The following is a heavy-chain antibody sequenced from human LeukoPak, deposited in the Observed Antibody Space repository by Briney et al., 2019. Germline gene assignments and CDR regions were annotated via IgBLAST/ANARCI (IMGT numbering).Heavy chain of an antibody. V-gene: IGHV1-69*13. J-gene: IGHJ6*02. CDR2: TIPIFGTA. D-gene: IGHD6-19*01. CDR3: ARKRTYSSGWSVLYYGMDV. CDR1: GGTFSSYA. Sequence: SVKVSCKASGGTFSSYAISWVRQAPGQGLEWMGGTIPIFGTANYAQKFQGRVTITADESTSTAYMELSSLRSEDTAVYYCARKRTYSSGWSVLYYGMDVWGQGTTVTVSS.